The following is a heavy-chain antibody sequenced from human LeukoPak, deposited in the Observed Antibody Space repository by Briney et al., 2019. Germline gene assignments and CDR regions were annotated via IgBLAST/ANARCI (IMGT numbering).Heavy chain of an antibody. J-gene: IGHJ5*02. D-gene: IGHD5-18*01. CDR1: GXTFSSYA. V-gene: IGHV3-23*01. Sequence: PGGSLRLSCAASGXTFSSYAVSWVRQAPVKGLEWVSAISGSGTSTYYADSVQGRFTISRDNSKNTLHLQMNSLRVEDTAVYYCAKHGGYTSDWFDPWGQGTLVTVSS. CDR3: AKHGGYTSDWFDP. CDR2: ISGSGTST.